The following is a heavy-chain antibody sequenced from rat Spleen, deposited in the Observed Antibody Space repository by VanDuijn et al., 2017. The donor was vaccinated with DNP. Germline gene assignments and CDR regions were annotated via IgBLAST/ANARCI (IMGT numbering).Heavy chain of an antibody. CDR2: IIYDGSRT. CDR1: GFTFRSYW. D-gene: IGHD1-2*01. V-gene: IGHV5-29*01. Sequence: EVQLVESGGGLVQPGRSLKVSCVASGFTFRSYWMYWIRQTPGKGLEWVATIIYDGSRTYYRDSVKGRFTISRDNAKSSLYLQMDSLRSEDTATYYCARSTITAISNWFAYWGQGTLVTVSS. J-gene: IGHJ3*01. CDR3: ARSTITAISNWFAY.